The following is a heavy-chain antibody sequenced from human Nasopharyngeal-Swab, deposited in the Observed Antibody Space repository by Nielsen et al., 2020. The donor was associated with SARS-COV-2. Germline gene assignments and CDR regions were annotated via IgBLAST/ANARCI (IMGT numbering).Heavy chain of an antibody. CDR1: GASIAYSTFY. CDR3: VRSSSWYYFDY. V-gene: IGHV4-39*01. D-gene: IGHD6-13*01. Sequence: SETLSLTCTVSGASIAYSTFYWSWIRQPPGKGLEWIGNIYYNGNTYQNPSLKSRLTISVDKSKNQFSLQLSSVTAADTAVYYCVRSSSWYYFDYWAQGTQVTVSS. J-gene: IGHJ4*02. CDR2: IYYNGNT.